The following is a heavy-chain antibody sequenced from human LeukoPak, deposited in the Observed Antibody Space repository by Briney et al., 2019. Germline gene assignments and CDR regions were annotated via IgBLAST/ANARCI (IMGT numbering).Heavy chain of an antibody. V-gene: IGHV1-8*01. Sequence: ASVKVSCKASGYTFTSYDINWMRQATGQGLEWMGWINPNSGNTGYAQKFQGRVTMTRNTSISTAYMELSSLRSEYTAVYYCARFHCSGGSCYYFDYWGQGTLVTVSS. D-gene: IGHD2-15*01. J-gene: IGHJ4*02. CDR1: GYTFTSYD. CDR3: ARFHCSGGSCYYFDY. CDR2: INPNSGNT.